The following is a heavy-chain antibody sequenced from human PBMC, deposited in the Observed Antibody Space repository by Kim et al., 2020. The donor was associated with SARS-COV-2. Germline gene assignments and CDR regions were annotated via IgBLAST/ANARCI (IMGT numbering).Heavy chain of an antibody. CDR3: ASALGGQQLVQDFDY. J-gene: IGHJ4*02. CDR2: IKHSGST. Sequence: SETLSLTCAVYGGSFSGYYWSWIRQPPGKGLEWSGEIKHSGSTNYNSSLKSRVSISVDTSKNQFSLKLSSVTAADTAVYYCASALGGQQLVQDFDYWGQG. V-gene: IGHV4-34*01. CDR1: GGSFSGYY. D-gene: IGHD6-13*01.